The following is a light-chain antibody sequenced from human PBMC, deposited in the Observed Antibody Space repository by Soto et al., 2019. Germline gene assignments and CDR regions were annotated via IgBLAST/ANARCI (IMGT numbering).Light chain of an antibody. CDR1: QSVSSY. Sequence: EVVLTQSPATLSLSPGERATLSCRASQSVSSYLAWYQQKPGQAPRLLLYDASNRATGIPARFSGSGSGTDFTLTISSLEPEDSAVYYCQQRPSWTFGQGTKVEIK. V-gene: IGKV3-11*01. CDR2: DAS. CDR3: QQRPSWT. J-gene: IGKJ1*01.